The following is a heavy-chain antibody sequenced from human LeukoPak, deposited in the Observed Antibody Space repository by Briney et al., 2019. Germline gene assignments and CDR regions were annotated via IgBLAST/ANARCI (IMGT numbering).Heavy chain of an antibody. J-gene: IGHJ4*02. CDR3: ARDWAAAGTDYFDY. V-gene: IGHV1-69*13. D-gene: IGHD6-13*01. Sequence: SVKVSCKASGGTFSSYAISWVRQAPGQGLEWMGGIIPIFGTANYVQKFQGRVTITADESTSTAYMELSSLRSEDTAVYYCARDWAAAGTDYFDYWGQGTLVTVSS. CDR2: IIPIFGTA. CDR1: GGTFSSYA.